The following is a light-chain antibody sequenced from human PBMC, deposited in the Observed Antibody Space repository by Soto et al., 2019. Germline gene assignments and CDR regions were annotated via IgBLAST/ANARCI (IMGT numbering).Light chain of an antibody. CDR1: QSISSK. CDR2: AAS. J-gene: IGKJ4*01. V-gene: IGKV3-15*01. Sequence: IVMTQSPATLSVSPGERATLSCRASQSISSKLAWYQQKPGQAPRLLIYAASTRATGIPVRFSGSGSVTEFTLTITGLQSEDFAVYYCQEYNSWRPITFGGGTKV. CDR3: QEYNSWRPIT.